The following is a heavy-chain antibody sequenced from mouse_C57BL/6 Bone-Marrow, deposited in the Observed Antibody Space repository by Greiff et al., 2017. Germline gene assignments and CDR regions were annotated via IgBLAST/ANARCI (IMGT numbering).Heavy chain of an antibody. Sequence: VQLQESGAELVKPGASVKISCKASGYAFSSYWMNWVKQRPGKGLEWIGQIYPGDGDTNYNGKFKGKATLTADKSSSTAYMQLSSLTSEDSAVYFCARRDYSCPFAYWGQGTLVTVSA. CDR2: IYPGDGDT. CDR1: GYAFSSYW. D-gene: IGHD1-1*01. CDR3: ARRDYSCPFAY. J-gene: IGHJ3*01. V-gene: IGHV1-80*01.